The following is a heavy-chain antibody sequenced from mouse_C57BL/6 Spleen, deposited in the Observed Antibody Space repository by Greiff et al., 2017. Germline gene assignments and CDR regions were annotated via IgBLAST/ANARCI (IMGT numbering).Heavy chain of an antibody. Sequence: QVQLQQPGAELVKPGASVKLSCKASGYTFTSYWMQWVKQRPGQGLEWIGEIDPSDSYTNYNQKFKGKATLTVDTSSSTAYMQLSSLTSEDAAVYYCARRRGTDFDYWGQGTTLTVSS. V-gene: IGHV1-50*01. D-gene: IGHD4-1*01. CDR1: GYTFTSYW. J-gene: IGHJ2*01. CDR3: ARRRGTDFDY. CDR2: IDPSDSYT.